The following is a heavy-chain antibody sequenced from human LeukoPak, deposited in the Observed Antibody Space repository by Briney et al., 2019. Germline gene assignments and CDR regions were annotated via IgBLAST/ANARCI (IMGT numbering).Heavy chain of an antibody. CDR3: ARRTAVAGLNYYYYGMDV. V-gene: IGHV1-2*02. Sequence: GASVKVSCKASGYTFTGYYMHWVRQAPGQGLEWMGWINPNGGGTNYAQKFQGRVTMTRDTSISTAYMELSRLRSDDTAVYYCARRTAVAGLNYYYYGMDVWGQGTTVTVSS. CDR2: INPNGGGT. CDR1: GYTFTGYY. D-gene: IGHD6-19*01. J-gene: IGHJ6*02.